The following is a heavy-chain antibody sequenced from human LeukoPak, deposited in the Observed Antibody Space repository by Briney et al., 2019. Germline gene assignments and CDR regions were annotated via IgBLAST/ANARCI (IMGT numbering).Heavy chain of an antibody. CDR1: GGSFSGYY. J-gene: IGHJ4*02. CDR2: INHRGST. D-gene: IGHD3-22*01. CDR3: ARSRGITMIVAKWYYFDY. Sequence: SETLSLTCAVYGGSFSGYYWSWIRQPPGKGLEWIGEINHRGSTNYNPSLKSRVTISVDTSKNQFSLKLSSVTAADTAVYYCARSRGITMIVAKWYYFDYWGQGTLVTVSS. V-gene: IGHV4-34*01.